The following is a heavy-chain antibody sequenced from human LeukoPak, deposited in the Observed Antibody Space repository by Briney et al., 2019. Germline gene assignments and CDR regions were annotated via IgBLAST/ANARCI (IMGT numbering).Heavy chain of an antibody. CDR1: GGSISSSSYS. CDR3: ARRGDVRGNAFDI. D-gene: IGHD2-21*01. CDR2: IYYSGST. Sequence: TSETLSLTCTVSGGSISSSSYSWGWLRQPPGKGLEWIGSIYYSGSTYYNRSLKSQLTISVDTSKNQFSLKLSSVTAADTAVYYCARRGDVRGNAFDIWGQGTMVTVSS. V-gene: IGHV4-39*01. J-gene: IGHJ3*02.